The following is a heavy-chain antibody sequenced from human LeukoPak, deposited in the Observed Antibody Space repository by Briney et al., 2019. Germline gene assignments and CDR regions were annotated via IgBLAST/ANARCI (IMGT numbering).Heavy chain of an antibody. CDR1: GYTFTSYD. J-gene: IGHJ3*02. CDR3: ARARITGTTGAFDI. Sequence: ASVKVSCKASGYTFTSYDINWVRQATGQGLEWMGWMNPNSGNTGYAQKFQGRVTITGNTSISTAHMELSSLRSEDMAVYYCARARITGTTGAFDIWGQGTMVTVSS. D-gene: IGHD1-7*01. CDR2: MNPNSGNT. V-gene: IGHV1-8*03.